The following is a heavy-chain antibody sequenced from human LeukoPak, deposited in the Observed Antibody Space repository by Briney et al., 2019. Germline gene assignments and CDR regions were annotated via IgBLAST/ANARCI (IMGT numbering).Heavy chain of an antibody. CDR2: IIPIFGTA. Sequence: SVKVSCKASGYTFTSYYMHWVRQAPGQGLEWMGGIIPIFGTANYAQKFQGRVTITADESTSTAYMELSSLRSEDTAVYYCARDPIGRYSYGYNSWGQGTLVTVSS. D-gene: IGHD5-18*01. CDR3: ARDPIGRYSYGYNS. V-gene: IGHV1-69*13. CDR1: GYTFTSYY. J-gene: IGHJ4*02.